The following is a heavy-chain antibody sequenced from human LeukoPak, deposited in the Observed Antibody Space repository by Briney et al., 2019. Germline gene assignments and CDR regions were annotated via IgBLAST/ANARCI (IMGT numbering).Heavy chain of an antibody. CDR1: GHPFTGYY. CDR2: INSNSGAT. D-gene: IGHD6-19*01. CDR3: TTYNNGWYWELDY. Sequence: ASVKVSCKTSGHPFTGYYIHWVRQAPGQGLEWMGWINSNSGATNYAQKFQGRLTVTRDTFVTTAYMELSRLRSDDTAMYYCTTYNNGWYWELDYWGQGTLVSVSS. V-gene: IGHV1-2*02. J-gene: IGHJ4*02.